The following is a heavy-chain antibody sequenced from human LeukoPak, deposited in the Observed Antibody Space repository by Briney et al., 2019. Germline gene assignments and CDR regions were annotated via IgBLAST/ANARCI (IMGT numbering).Heavy chain of an antibody. V-gene: IGHV3-30*18. Sequence: GGSLRLSCAASGFTFSSYGMHWVRQAPGKGLDLVAVISYDGSNKYYPDSVKCRFTISRDNSKNTLYLQMHSLRAEDTAVYYCAKASTVYYGPIDYWGQGTLVTVSS. J-gene: IGHJ4*02. CDR1: GFTFSSYG. D-gene: IGHD4/OR15-4a*01. CDR2: ISYDGSNK. CDR3: AKASTVYYGPIDY.